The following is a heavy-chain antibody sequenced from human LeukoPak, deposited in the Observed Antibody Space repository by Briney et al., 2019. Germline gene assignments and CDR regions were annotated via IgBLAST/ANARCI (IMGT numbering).Heavy chain of an antibody. Sequence: GGSLRLSCAASGFTFSSYWMHWVRQDPGKGLVWVSRINSDGRSISYADSVKGRFTISRDNSKNTLYLQMNNLRVEDTARYYCAKDGLYYDGSTHIYYFDYWGQGTLVAVSS. CDR1: GFTFSSYW. CDR3: AKDGLYYDGSTHIYYFDY. V-gene: IGHV3-74*01. J-gene: IGHJ4*02. CDR2: INSDGRSI. D-gene: IGHD3-22*01.